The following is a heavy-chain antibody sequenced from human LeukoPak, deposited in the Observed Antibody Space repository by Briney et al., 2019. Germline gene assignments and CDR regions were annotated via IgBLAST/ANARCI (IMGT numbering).Heavy chain of an antibody. Sequence: ASVKVSCKASGYTFTSYGISWVRQAPGQGLEWMGWISAYNGDTNYAQKLQGRVTMTTDTSTSTAYMELRSLRSDDMAVYYCARGGPAPHRITLIVVASSTDAFDIWGQGTMVTVSS. V-gene: IGHV1-18*03. D-gene: IGHD3-22*01. CDR3: ARGGPAPHRITLIVVASSTDAFDI. J-gene: IGHJ3*02. CDR1: GYTFTSYG. CDR2: ISAYNGDT.